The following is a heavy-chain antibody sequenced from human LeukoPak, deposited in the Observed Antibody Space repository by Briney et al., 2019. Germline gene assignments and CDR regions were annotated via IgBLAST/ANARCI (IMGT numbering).Heavy chain of an antibody. Sequence: ASVKVSCKASGYTFTSYDVNWVRQATGQGLEWMGWMNPNSSDTGSVEKFQGRVTMTRNTSISTAYMELSSLRSDDTAVYFCARGARLPYSSVSDYWGQGTLVSVSS. CDR1: GYTFTSYD. D-gene: IGHD3-22*01. J-gene: IGHJ4*02. CDR2: MNPNSSDT. CDR3: ARGARLPYSSVSDY. V-gene: IGHV1-8*01.